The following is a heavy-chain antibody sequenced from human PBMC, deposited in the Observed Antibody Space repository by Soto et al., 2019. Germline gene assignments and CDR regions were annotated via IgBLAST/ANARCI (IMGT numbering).Heavy chain of an antibody. D-gene: IGHD6-13*01. V-gene: IGHV4-34*01. Sequence: SETLSVTCAFCVGSFSGYYLSWIRQPPGKGLEWIGEINHSGSTNYNPSLKSRVTISVDTSKNQFSLKLSSVTAADTAVYYCARGHGSWSRGNWFDPWGQGTLVTVSS. CDR1: VGSFSGYY. CDR2: INHSGST. J-gene: IGHJ5*02. CDR3: ARGHGSWSRGNWFDP.